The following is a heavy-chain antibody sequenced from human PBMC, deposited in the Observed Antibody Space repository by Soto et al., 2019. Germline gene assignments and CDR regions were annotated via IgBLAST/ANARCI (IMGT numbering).Heavy chain of an antibody. CDR1: GFTFSTHS. CDR3: TTDSILAPLFH. V-gene: IGHV3-66*01. D-gene: IGHD3-3*02. CDR2: IYSDGGT. J-gene: IGHJ4*02. Sequence: PGGSLRLSCAASGFTFSTHSMNWVRQAPGKGLEWVSIIYSDGGTDYADSVKGRFTFSRDNSKNTLYLQMNSLRAEDTAVYYCTTDSILAPLFHWGQGTLVTVSS.